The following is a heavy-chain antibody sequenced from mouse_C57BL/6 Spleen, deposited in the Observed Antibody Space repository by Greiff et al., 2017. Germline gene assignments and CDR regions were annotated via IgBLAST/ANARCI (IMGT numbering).Heavy chain of an antibody. CDR3: TTRVTTRGYYFDY. Sequence: VQLQQSGAELVRPGASVKLSCTASGFNIKDDYMHWVKQRPEQGLEWIGWIDPENGDTEYASKFQGKATITADTSSNTAYLQLSSLTSEDTAVYYCTTRVTTRGYYFDYWGQGTTLTVSS. D-gene: IGHD2-2*01. J-gene: IGHJ2*01. CDR1: GFNIKDDY. CDR2: IDPENGDT. V-gene: IGHV14-4*01.